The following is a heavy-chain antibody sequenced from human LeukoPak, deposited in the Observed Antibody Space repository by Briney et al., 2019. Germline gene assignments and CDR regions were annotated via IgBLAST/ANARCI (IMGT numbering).Heavy chain of an antibody. J-gene: IGHJ4*02. D-gene: IGHD3-22*01. V-gene: IGHV3-9*01. CDR3: TKEHYYIDSKGPYDN. Sequence: GGSLRLSCAASGFTFDDYGMSWVRQAPGKGLEWVSGISWNSKNIGYADSVKGRFTISRDNAKNSVYLQMNSLRAEDTALYYCTKEHYYIDSKGPYDNWGQGTLVTVSS. CDR2: ISWNSKNI. CDR1: GFTFDDYG.